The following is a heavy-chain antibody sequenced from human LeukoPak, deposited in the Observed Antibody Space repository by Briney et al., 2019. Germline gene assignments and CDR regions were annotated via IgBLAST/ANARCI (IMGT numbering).Heavy chain of an antibody. V-gene: IGHV3-21*01. Sequence: NAGGSLRLSCAASGFTFSSYSMNWVRQAPGKGLEWVSSISSSSSYIYYADSVKGRFTISRDNAKNSLYLQMNSLRAEDTAVYYCAREIRIAAAGKGNWFDPWGQGTLVTVSS. CDR3: AREIRIAAAGKGNWFDP. CDR2: ISSSSSYI. J-gene: IGHJ5*02. CDR1: GFTFSSYS. D-gene: IGHD6-13*01.